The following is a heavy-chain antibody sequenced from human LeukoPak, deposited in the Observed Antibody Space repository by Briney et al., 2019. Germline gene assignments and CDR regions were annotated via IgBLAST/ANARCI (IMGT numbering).Heavy chain of an antibody. D-gene: IGHD6-13*01. CDR2: INHSGST. CDR3: AREGWQQMVRRGFDI. Sequence: SETLSLTCAVYGGSFSGYYWSWIRQPPGKGLEWIGEINHSGSTNYNPSLKSRVTISVDTSKNQFSLKLSSVTAADTAVYYCAREGWQQMVRRGFDIWGQGTLVTVSS. J-gene: IGHJ3*02. V-gene: IGHV4-34*01. CDR1: GGSFSGYY.